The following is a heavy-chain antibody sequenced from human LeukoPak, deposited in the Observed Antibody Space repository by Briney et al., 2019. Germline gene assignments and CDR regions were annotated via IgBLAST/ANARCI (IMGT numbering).Heavy chain of an antibody. J-gene: IGHJ3*01. CDR3: ARDQYSSAWYRGAFDV. D-gene: IGHD6-13*01. Sequence: GGSLRLPCAASGFTFDDYAMHWVRQAPGKGLEWVSLISGDGGSTYYADSVKGRFTISRDNSKNSLYLQMNSLRAEDTAVYYCARDQYSSAWYRGAFDVWGQGTMVSVSS. CDR2: ISGDGGST. V-gene: IGHV3-43*02. CDR1: GFTFDDYA.